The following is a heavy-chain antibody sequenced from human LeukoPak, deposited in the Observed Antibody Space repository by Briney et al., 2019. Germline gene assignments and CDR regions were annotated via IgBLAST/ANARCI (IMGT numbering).Heavy chain of an antibody. Sequence: QPGGSLRLSCAASGFTFSNYALSWVRQAPGKGLEWVSGISGGGGSTYYADSVKGWFTISRDKSKNTLYLQMDSLRAEDTAVYYCAKVRDSATVTGRFDNWGQGTMVTVSS. J-gene: IGHJ5*02. CDR2: ISGGGGST. CDR1: GFTFSNYA. CDR3: AKVRDSATVTGRFDN. D-gene: IGHD4-17*01. V-gene: IGHV3-23*01.